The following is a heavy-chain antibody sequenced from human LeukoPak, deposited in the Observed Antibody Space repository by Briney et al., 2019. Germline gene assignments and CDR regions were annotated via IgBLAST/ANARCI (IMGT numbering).Heavy chain of an antibody. Sequence: GRSLRLSCAASGFTFSSYAMHWVRQAPGKGLEWVAVISYDGSNKYYADSVKGRFTISRDNSKNTLYLQMNSLRAEDTAVYYCVRYCSGGSCSNWGQGTLVTVSS. V-gene: IGHV3-30*04. CDR1: GFTFSSYA. J-gene: IGHJ4*02. CDR3: VRYCSGGSCSN. D-gene: IGHD2-15*01. CDR2: ISYDGSNK.